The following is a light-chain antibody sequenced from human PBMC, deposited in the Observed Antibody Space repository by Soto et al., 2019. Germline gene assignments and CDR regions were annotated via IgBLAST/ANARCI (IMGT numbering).Light chain of an antibody. Sequence: QSALTQPPSASGTPGQRVTISCSGSSSNIGSNTVNWYQQLPGTAPKLLVYSNNQRPSGVPDRFSGSKSGTSASLAISGLQSEDEADYYCAAWDDSLNCFYLFGTGPKFTVL. V-gene: IGLV1-44*01. CDR3: AAWDDSLNCFYL. CDR2: SNN. CDR1: SSNIGSNT. J-gene: IGLJ1*01.